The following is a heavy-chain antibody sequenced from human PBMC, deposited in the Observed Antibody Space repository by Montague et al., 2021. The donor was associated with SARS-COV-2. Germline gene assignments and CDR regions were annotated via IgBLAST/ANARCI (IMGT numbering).Heavy chain of an antibody. J-gene: IGHJ4*02. V-gene: IGHV4-39*01. CDR2: IYYSGST. CDR3: ARKAGRGIAICGLVTSSYDFDD. CDR1: GGSISSSSHF. Sequence: SETLSLTCTVSGGSISSSSHFWGWIRQPPGKGLEWIGSIYYSGSTYYNPSLKSRVTISVDTSKNQFSLKLSSVTAADTAVYYCARKAGRGIAICGLVTSSYDFDDWGQGTMVTVSS. D-gene: IGHD3-3*01.